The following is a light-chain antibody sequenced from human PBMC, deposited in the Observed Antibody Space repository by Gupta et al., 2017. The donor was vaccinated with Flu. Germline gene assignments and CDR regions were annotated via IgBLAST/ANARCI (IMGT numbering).Light chain of an antibody. Sequence: EIVLTPSPGTLSLSPGETATLSCSFNQNVRSSYLAWYHQEPGQSPRLLIYGASSRATGLPDRFSGSGSGTDFTLTISRLEPEDLAVYYCLQYADAPQTFGQGTKLEIK. J-gene: IGKJ1*01. V-gene: IGKV3-20*01. CDR2: GAS. CDR3: LQYADAPQT. CDR1: QNVRSSY.